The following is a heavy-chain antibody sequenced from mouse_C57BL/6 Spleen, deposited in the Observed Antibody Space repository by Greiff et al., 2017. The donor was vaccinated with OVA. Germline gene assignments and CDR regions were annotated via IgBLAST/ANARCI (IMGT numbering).Heavy chain of an antibody. Sequence: EVQLQQSGPELVKPGASVKISCKASGYSFTGYYMHWVKQSSEKSLEWIGEINPSTGGTSYNQKFKGKATLTVDKSSSTAYMQLKSLTSEDSAVYYCALYYYGSSGTDYYAMDYWGQGTSVTVSS. J-gene: IGHJ4*01. CDR2: INPSTGGT. D-gene: IGHD1-1*01. CDR3: ALYYYGSSGTDYYAMDY. CDR1: GYSFTGYY. V-gene: IGHV1-43*01.